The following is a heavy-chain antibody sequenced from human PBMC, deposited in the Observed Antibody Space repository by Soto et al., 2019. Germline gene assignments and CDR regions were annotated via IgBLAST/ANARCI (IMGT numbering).Heavy chain of an antibody. CDR3: ARGDRGAFDL. CDR2: VHSDGSST. CDR1: GFTFSYYW. J-gene: IGHJ3*01. Sequence: EVQLVESGGGLVQPGESLRLSCAASGFTFSYYWMHWVRQAPGKGLVWVSRVHSDGSSTTYADSVKGRFSIPRDNARNTVYLQMNSLRVEDMAVYYCARGDRGAFDLWGQGTVVTVSS. D-gene: IGHD1-26*01. V-gene: IGHV3-74*01.